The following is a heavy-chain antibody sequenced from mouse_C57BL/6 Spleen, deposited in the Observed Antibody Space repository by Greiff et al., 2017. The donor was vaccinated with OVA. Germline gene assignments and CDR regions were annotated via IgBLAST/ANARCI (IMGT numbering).Heavy chain of an antibody. CDR2: ISDGGGYT. CDR1: GFTFSSYA. J-gene: IGHJ2*01. V-gene: IGHV5-4*01. Sequence: EVQRVESGGGLVKPGGSLKLSCAASGFTFSSYAMSWVRQTPEKRLEWVATISDGGGYTYYPDNVKGRFTISRDNAKNNLYLQMSHLKSEDTAMYYCAREGSNYDFDYWGQGTTLTVSS. CDR3: AREGSNYDFDY. D-gene: IGHD2-5*01.